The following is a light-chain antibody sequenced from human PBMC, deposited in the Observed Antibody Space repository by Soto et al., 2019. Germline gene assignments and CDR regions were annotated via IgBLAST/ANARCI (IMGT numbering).Light chain of an antibody. J-gene: IGKJ1*01. CDR2: GAS. V-gene: IGKV1-5*01. Sequence: DIQMTQSPSTLSGYVGDRVTITCRASQTISSWLAWYQQKPGKATNLXIFGASNLQAGVPVRFSASGSGTNFTLTISSLQPDDFATYYCQHYNSYSEAFGQGTKVDIK. CDR3: QHYNSYSEA. CDR1: QTISSW.